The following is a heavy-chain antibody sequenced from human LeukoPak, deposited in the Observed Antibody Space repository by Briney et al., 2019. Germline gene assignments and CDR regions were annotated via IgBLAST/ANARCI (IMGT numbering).Heavy chain of an antibody. D-gene: IGHD6-13*01. CDR2: ISNDGNKK. CDR1: GFTFSSHG. J-gene: IGHJ4*02. CDR3: ASKVNRAARRIDY. Sequence: SGGSLRLSCAASGFTFSSHGMHWVRQAPGKGLEWVAVISNDGNKKYYEDSVKGRFTISRDNSNNTLYMQMNSLRAEDTAVYYCASKVNRAARRIDYWGQGTLVTVSS. V-gene: IGHV3-30*03.